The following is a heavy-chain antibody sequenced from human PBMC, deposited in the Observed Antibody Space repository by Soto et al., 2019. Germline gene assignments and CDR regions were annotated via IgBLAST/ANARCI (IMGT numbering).Heavy chain of an antibody. CDR3: AREPSI. J-gene: IGHJ4*02. CDR1: GGSISSGGYY. CDR2: IYYSGTT. V-gene: IGHV4-31*03. Sequence: QVQLQESGPGLVKPSQTLSLTCTVSGGSISSGGYYWIWIRQHPGRGLEWIGYIYYSGTTYYNPSLKSRVTLPVDTSKNRFALKPSSVTAADTAIYYWAREPSIWGQGTLVTFSS.